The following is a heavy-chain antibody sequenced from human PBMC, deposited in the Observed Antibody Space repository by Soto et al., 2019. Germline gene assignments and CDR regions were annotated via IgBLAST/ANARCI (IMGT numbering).Heavy chain of an antibody. Sequence: QVQLQQWGAGLLKPSETLSLTCAVYGGSFSGYYWSWIRQPPGKGLEWIGEINHSGSTNYNPSLKSRVTISVDTSKNQFSLKLSSVTAADTAVYYCARARGGYSSSWSSGYYYGMDVWGQGTTVTVSS. D-gene: IGHD6-13*01. CDR1: GGSFSGYY. V-gene: IGHV4-34*01. J-gene: IGHJ6*02. CDR3: ARARGGYSSSWSSGYYYGMDV. CDR2: INHSGST.